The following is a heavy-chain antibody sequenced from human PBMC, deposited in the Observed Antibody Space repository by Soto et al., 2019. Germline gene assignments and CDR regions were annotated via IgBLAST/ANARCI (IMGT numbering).Heavy chain of an antibody. V-gene: IGHV1-2*04. CDR3: AREPNSTTTSGSISSGHCWFDP. J-gene: IGHJ5*02. CDR1: GYTFSDYY. Sequence: VHLVQSGAEVKKPGASVKVSCMASGYTFSDYYIHWVRQAPGHGLEWMGWINPKTGDTNYVQKCHGWATLTTDTSINTAYMEMNNLKSDDTAVYFCAREPNSTTTSGSISSGHCWFDPWGQGTRVTVSP. CDR2: INPKTGDT. D-gene: IGHD2-21*01.